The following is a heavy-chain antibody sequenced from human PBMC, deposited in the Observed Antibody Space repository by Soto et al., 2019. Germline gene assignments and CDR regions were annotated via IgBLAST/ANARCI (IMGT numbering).Heavy chain of an antibody. J-gene: IGHJ4*02. CDR2: IIPIFGTA. D-gene: IGHD2-2*01. CDR3: ASSVRGEAYQPLLNFDY. CDR1: GYTFTNYA. V-gene: IGHV1-69*13. Sequence: SVKVSCKASGYTFTNYAISWVRQAPGQGLEWMGGIIPIFGTANYAQKFQGRVTITADESTSTAYMELSSLGSEDTAVYYCASSVRGEAYQPLLNFDYWGQGTLVTVSS.